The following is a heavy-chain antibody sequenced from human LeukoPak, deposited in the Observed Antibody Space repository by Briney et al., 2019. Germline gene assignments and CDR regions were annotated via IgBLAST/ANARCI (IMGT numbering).Heavy chain of an antibody. V-gene: IGHV3-30*04. CDR2: ISYDGTNN. CDR3: ASLMVRGIRDFDH. D-gene: IGHD3-10*01. CDR1: GFTFSQYP. Sequence: GGSLRLSFAASGFTFSQYPMPWVRQAPGKGLEWVAVISYDGTNNYRADSVKGRFTISRDNANNTLYLQMNSLRPEDTAVYFCASLMVRGIRDFDHWGQGTLVTVSS. J-gene: IGHJ4*02.